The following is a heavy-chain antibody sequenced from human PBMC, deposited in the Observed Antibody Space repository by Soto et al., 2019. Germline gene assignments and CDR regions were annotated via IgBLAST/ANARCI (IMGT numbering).Heavy chain of an antibody. V-gene: IGHV3-30-3*01. CDR2: ISYDGSNK. Sequence: GGSLRLSCAASGFTFSSYAMHWVRQAPGKGLEWVAVISYDGSNKYYADSVKGRFTISRDNSKNTLYLQMNSLRAEDTAVYYCARDQRYCSGGSCYWGLRLHYYGMDVWGQGTTVTVSS. CDR3: ARDQRYCSGGSCYWGLRLHYYGMDV. D-gene: IGHD2-15*01. J-gene: IGHJ6*02. CDR1: GFTFSSYA.